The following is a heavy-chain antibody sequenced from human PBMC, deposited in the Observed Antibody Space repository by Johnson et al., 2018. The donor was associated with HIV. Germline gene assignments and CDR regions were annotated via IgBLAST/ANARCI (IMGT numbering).Heavy chain of an antibody. V-gene: IGHV3-15*01. J-gene: IGHJ3*01. Sequence: EVQLVESGGGLVKPGGSLRLSCAASGFTFSNAWMSWVRQAPGKGLEWVGRIKSKTDGGTTDYAAPVKGRFTISRDDSKNTLYLQMNSLKTEDTAVYYGTTDHDAVVNSRDNAFDVWGQGTMVTVSS. CDR2: IKSKTDGGTT. CDR3: TTDHDAVVNSRDNAFDV. D-gene: IGHD4-23*01. CDR1: GFTFSNAW.